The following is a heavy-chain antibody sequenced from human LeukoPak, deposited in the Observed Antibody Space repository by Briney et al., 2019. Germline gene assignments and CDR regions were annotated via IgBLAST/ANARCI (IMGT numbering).Heavy chain of an antibody. V-gene: IGHV1-2*02. CDR2: INPNSGGT. J-gene: IGHJ6*02. CDR1: GYTFTGYY. D-gene: IGHD6-13*01. Sequence: ASVKVSCKASGYTFTGYYMHWVRQAPGQGLEWMGWINPNSGGTNYAQKFQGRVTMTRDTSISTAYMELSRLRSDDTAVYYCARDRGDSSSWYLYYYYGMDVWGQGTTVTVSS. CDR3: ARDRGDSSSWYLYYYYGMDV.